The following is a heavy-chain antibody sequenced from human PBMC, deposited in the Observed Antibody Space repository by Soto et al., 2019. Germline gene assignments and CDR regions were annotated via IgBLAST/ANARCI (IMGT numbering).Heavy chain of an antibody. D-gene: IGHD6-19*01. V-gene: IGHV3-23*01. CDR1: GFTFSGYA. CDR3: AKLSSGFYNHFDY. CDR2: ITGTGGTT. Sequence: GGFLRLSCTASGFTFSGYAMSWVRQAPGKGLECVSTITGTGGTTKYADSVTGRFIISRDRSTKTVYLQMDSLRAEDTAVYYCAKLSSGFYNHFDYWGQGTLVTVSS. J-gene: IGHJ4*02.